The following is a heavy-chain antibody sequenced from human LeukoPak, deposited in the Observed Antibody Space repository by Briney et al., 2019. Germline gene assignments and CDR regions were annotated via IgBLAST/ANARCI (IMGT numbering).Heavy chain of an antibody. J-gene: IGHJ5*02. CDR1: GYSFTSYW. CDR2: IYPGDSDT. V-gene: IGHV5-51*01. CDR3: ARLVHYDILTGPYWFDP. Sequence: HGESLKISCKGSGYSFTSYWIGWVRQMPGKGLEWMGIIYPGDSDTRYSPSFQGQVTISADKSISTAYLQWSSLKASDTAMYYCARLVHYDILTGPYWFDPWGQGTLVTVSS. D-gene: IGHD3-9*01.